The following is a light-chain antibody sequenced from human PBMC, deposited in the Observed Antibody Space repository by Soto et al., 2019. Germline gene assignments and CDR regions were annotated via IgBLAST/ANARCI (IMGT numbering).Light chain of an antibody. Sequence: DIVMTQSADSLTLSLGERATINCKSSQSVFSRGRNKTYLGWFQQKPGQTPRLLIYWASTRESRVSDRFSGSGSGTDFTLTIDSLQAEDVAVYYCQQYYTTPTWTVGQGTKVDSK. CDR1: QSVFSRGRNKTY. CDR3: QQYYTTPTWT. V-gene: IGKV4-1*01. CDR2: WAS. J-gene: IGKJ1*01.